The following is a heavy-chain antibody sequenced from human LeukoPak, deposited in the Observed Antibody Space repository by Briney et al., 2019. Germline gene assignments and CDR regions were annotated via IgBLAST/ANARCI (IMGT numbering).Heavy chain of an antibody. Sequence: PGGSLRLSCAASGFTFDDYAMHWVRHAPGKGLEWVSGISWNSGSIGYADSVKGRFTISRDNAKNSLYLQMNSLRAEDMALYYCAKDAVAGTGNYFDYWGQGTLVTVSS. V-gene: IGHV3-9*03. CDR1: GFTFDDYA. CDR2: ISWNSGSI. D-gene: IGHD6-19*01. CDR3: AKDAVAGTGNYFDY. J-gene: IGHJ4*02.